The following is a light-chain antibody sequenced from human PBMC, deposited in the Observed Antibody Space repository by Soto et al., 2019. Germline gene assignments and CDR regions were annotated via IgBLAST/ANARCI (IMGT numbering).Light chain of an antibody. CDR3: QQRSSGVT. V-gene: IGKV3-11*01. CDR2: DAS. CDR1: ESISTY. J-gene: IGKJ5*01. Sequence: EIVLTQSPATLSLSPGERATLSCRASESISTYLGWYQQKPGQAPRPLIYDASNRATGIPARFSGSGFGTDFTLTISSLEPEDSAVYFCQQRSSGVTFGQGTRLEIK.